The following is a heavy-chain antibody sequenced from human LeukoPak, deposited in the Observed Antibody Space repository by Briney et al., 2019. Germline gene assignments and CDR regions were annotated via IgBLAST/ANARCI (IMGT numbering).Heavy chain of an antibody. Sequence: PSETLSLTCTVSGGSIRSYYWSWIRQAPGKGLEWIGYIYYSESTNYNPSLKSLVTISVDTSKNQFSLKLSSVTAADTAVYYCAGGDSSGWYWFDPWGQGTLVTVSS. CDR3: AGGDSSGWYWFDP. V-gene: IGHV4-59*01. D-gene: IGHD6-19*01. CDR2: IYYSEST. CDR1: GGSIRSYY. J-gene: IGHJ5*02.